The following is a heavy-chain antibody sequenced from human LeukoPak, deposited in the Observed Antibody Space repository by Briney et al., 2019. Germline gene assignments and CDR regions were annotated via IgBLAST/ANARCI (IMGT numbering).Heavy chain of an antibody. CDR1: GFTFSSYG. CDR2: IRYDGSNK. Sequence: GGSLRLSCAASGFTFSSYGVHWVRQAPGKGLEWVAFIRYDGSNKYYADSVKGRFTISRDNSKNTLYLQMNSLRAEDTAVYYCAKDGIPYSSGPYYYMDVWGKGTTVTISS. J-gene: IGHJ6*03. D-gene: IGHD6-19*01. CDR3: AKDGIPYSSGPYYYMDV. V-gene: IGHV3-30*02.